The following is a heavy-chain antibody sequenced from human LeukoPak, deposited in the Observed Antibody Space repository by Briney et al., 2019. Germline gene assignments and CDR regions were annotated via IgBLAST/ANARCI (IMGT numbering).Heavy chain of an antibody. Sequence: PSETLSLTCTVSGYSISSGYYWGWIRQPPGKGLEWIGYIYYSGSTNYNPSLKSRVSISVDTSKNQFSLKLSSVTAADTAVYYCARVFGSSSWSGRFDYWGQGTLVTVSS. CDR1: GYSISSGYY. CDR2: IYYSGST. J-gene: IGHJ4*02. CDR3: ARVFGSSSWSGRFDY. D-gene: IGHD6-13*01. V-gene: IGHV4-38-2*02.